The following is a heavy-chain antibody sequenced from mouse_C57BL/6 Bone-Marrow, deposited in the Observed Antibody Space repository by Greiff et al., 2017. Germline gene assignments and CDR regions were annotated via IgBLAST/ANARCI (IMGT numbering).Heavy chain of an antibody. CDR2: IYPRSGNT. D-gene: IGHD1-1*01. Sequence: QVHVKQSGAELARPGASVKLSCKASGYTFTSYGISWVKQRTGQGLEWIGEIYPRSGNTYYNEKFKGKATLTADKSSSTAYMELRSLTSEDSAVYFCARGGGSSFDYWGQGTTLTVSS. J-gene: IGHJ2*01. V-gene: IGHV1-81*01. CDR1: GYTFTSYG. CDR3: ARGGGSSFDY.